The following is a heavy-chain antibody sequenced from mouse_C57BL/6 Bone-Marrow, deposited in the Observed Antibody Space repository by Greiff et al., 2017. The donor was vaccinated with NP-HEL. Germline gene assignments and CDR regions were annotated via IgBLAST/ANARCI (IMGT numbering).Heavy chain of an antibody. CDR2: IRNKANGYTT. CDR3: ARSIYYDYADDPFYAMDY. J-gene: IGHJ4*01. D-gene: IGHD2-4*01. Sequence: EVKLMESGGGLVQPGGSLSLSCAASGFTFTDYYMSWVRQPPGKALEWLVFIRNKANGYTTEYSASVKGRFTISSDNSQGILYLHMNALRAEDSATYYCARSIYYDYADDPFYAMDYWGQGTSVTVSS. V-gene: IGHV7-3*01. CDR1: GFTFTDYY.